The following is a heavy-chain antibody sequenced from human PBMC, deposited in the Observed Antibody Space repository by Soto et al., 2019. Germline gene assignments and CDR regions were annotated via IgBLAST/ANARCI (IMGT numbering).Heavy chain of an antibody. V-gene: IGHV4-59*01. CDR2: IYDRGNT. J-gene: IGHJ5*01. Sequence: SETLSLTCSVSGGSISMYYCSWIRQPPGKGLEWIGYIYDRGNTNYNPSLKSRVTISVDTSKNQFSLQLSSVTAADTAVYYCAGSDRNWFDSWGQGTLVTVSS. CDR3: AGSDRNWFDS. CDR1: GGSISMYY.